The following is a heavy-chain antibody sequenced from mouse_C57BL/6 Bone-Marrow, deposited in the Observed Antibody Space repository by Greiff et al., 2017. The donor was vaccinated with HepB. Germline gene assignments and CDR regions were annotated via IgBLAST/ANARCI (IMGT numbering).Heavy chain of an antibody. CDR2: IYPGDGDT. Sequence: VQLQQSGAELVKPGASVKISCKASGYAFSSYWMNWVKQRPGKGLEWIGQIYPGDGDTNYNGKFKGKATLTADKSSSTAYMQLSSLTSEDSAVYFCARWGYYGNAMDYWGQGTSVTVSS. J-gene: IGHJ4*01. CDR1: GYAFSSYW. D-gene: IGHD1-1*01. CDR3: ARWGYYGNAMDY. V-gene: IGHV1-80*01.